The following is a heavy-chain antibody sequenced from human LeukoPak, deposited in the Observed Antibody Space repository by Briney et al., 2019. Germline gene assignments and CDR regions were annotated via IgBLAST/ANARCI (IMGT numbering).Heavy chain of an antibody. V-gene: IGHV1-2*02. J-gene: IGHJ6*03. CDR3: AKSTGFYYYYYMDV. CDR2: INPNSGGT. CDR1: GYTFTGYY. D-gene: IGHD1-1*01. Sequence: ASVKVSCKASGYTFTGYYMHWVRQAPGQGLEWMGWINPNSGGTNYAQKFQGRVTMTRDMSISTAYMELSRLRSDDTAVYYCAKSTGFYYYYYMDVWGKGTTVTISS.